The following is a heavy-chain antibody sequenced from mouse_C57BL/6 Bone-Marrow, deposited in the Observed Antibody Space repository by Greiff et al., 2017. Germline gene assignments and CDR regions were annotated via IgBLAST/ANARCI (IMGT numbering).Heavy chain of an antibody. D-gene: IGHD4-1*01. CDR2: FHPYNDDT. CDR1: GYTFTTYP. V-gene: IGHV1-47*01. J-gene: IGHJ2*01. CDR3: ARLNRDVGYVDD. Sequence: QVQLQQSGAELVKPGASVKMSCKASGYTFTTYPIEWMKQNHGKSLEWIGNFHPYNDDTKYNDKFKGKATLTVEKSSSPVYMELSRLTSDDSAVYYCARLNRDVGYVDDWGQGTTLTVAS.